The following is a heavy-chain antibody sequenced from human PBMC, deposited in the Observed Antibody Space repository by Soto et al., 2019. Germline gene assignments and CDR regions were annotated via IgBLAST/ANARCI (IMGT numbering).Heavy chain of an antibody. J-gene: IGHJ6*02. CDR2: ISGSGGST. CDR1: GFTFSSYA. V-gene: IGHV3-23*01. CDR3: AKGSSGWPTSPYYYYGMDV. D-gene: IGHD6-19*01. Sequence: GGSLRLSCAASGFTFSSYAMSWVRQAPGKGLEWVSAISGSGGSTYYADSVKGRFTISRDNSKNTLYLQMNSLRAEDTAVYYCAKGSSGWPTSPYYYYGMDVWGQGTTVTVSS.